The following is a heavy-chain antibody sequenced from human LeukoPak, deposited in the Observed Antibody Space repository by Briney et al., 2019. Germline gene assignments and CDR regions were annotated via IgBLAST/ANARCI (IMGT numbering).Heavy chain of an antibody. D-gene: IGHD3-9*01. V-gene: IGHV4-4*07. J-gene: IGHJ3*02. CDR3: ARDLTYYDILTGYYDRYAFDI. Sequence: PSETLSLTCTVSGASISSYYWSWIRQPAGKGLEWIGRIYTSGSTNYNPSLKSRVTMSVDTSKHQFSLKLSSVTAADTAVYYCARDLTYYDILTGYYDRYAFDIWGQGTMVTVSS. CDR2: IYTSGST. CDR1: GASISSYY.